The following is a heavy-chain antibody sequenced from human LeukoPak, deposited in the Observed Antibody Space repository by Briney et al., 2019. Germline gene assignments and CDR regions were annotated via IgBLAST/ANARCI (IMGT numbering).Heavy chain of an antibody. J-gene: IGHJ4*02. Sequence: GGSLRLSCAASGFTFSSYGMPWVRQAPGKGLEWVAVIWYDGSNKYYADSVKGRFTISRDNAKNSLYLQMNSLRAEDTAVYYCARSPRGYSYGYLFDYWGQGTLVTVSS. CDR2: IWYDGSNK. D-gene: IGHD5-18*01. CDR3: ARSPRGYSYGYLFDY. CDR1: GFTFSSYG. V-gene: IGHV3-33*01.